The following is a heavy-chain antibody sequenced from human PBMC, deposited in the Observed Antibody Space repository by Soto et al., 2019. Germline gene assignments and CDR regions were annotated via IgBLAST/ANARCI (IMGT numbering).Heavy chain of an antibody. J-gene: IGHJ4*01. Sequence: GGSLRLSCQASGFTFDDFAMHWVRQAPGRGLEWVSGITWNSENVDYVESVKGRFSISRDNAKNSIYLQMNSLRVEDTALYYCVKDVVAPSGEFFHYWGHGTLVTVSS. CDR3: VKDVVAPSGEFFHY. CDR2: ITWNSENV. D-gene: IGHD3-10*01. CDR1: GFTFDDFA. V-gene: IGHV3-9*01.